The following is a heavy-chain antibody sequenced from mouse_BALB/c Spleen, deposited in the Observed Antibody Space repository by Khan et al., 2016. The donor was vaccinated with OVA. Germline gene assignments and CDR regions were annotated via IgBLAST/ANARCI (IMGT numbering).Heavy chain of an antibody. CDR1: GFTFSSYA. D-gene: IGHD2-14*01. CDR3: AREAYGYDEYYFDY. Sequence: EVELMESGGGSVKPGGSLKLSCAVSGFTFSSYAMSWVRQTPEKRLEWVASISSGGSTYYPDSVKGRFTISRDNARNIVYLQMSSLRSEDMAMYYCAREAYGYDEYYFDYWGQGTTLTVSS. J-gene: IGHJ2*01. V-gene: IGHV5-6-5*01. CDR2: ISSGGST.